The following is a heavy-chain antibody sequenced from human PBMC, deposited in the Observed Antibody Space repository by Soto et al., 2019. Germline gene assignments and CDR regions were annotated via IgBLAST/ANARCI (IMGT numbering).Heavy chain of an antibody. V-gene: IGHV3-53*01. Sequence: PGGSLRLSCAASGFSVSDNYVTWGRQAPGKGLEWVSVIYAGGDTFYADSVKGRFTISRDTSENMVYLQMRSLTVEDTAVYHCASGLGFCSGGACYEYWGQGTVVTVSS. D-gene: IGHD2-15*01. CDR3: ASGLGFCSGGACYEY. CDR2: IYAGGDT. CDR1: GFSVSDNY. J-gene: IGHJ4*02.